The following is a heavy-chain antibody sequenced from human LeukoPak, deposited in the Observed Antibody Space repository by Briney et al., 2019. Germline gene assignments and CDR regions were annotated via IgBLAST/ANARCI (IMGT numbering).Heavy chain of an antibody. J-gene: IGHJ4*02. CDR2: ISDSGDNP. CDR1: GFTFSSYA. D-gene: IGHD1-26*01. CDR3: AKDRGGSYFDFDF. V-gene: IGHV3-23*01. Sequence: PGGSLRPSCAASGFTFSSYAMSWVRQAPGKGLEWVSAISDSGDNPYYADSVKGRFTISRDNSENTLSLQMYSLRAEDTAVYYCAKDRGGSYFDFDFWGRGTLVTVSS.